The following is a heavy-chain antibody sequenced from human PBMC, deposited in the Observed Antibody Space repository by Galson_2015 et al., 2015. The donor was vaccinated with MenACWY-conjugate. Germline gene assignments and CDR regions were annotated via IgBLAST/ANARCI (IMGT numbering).Heavy chain of an antibody. V-gene: IGHV3-7*04. CDR2: IKQDGSEK. CDR3: ARGGATGGAFRY. D-gene: IGHD2-21*01. Sequence: NIKQDGSEKYYVDSVKGRFTISRDNAQNSVYLQINSLRAEDTAVYYCARGGATGGAFRYWGQGTLVTVSS. J-gene: IGHJ4*02.